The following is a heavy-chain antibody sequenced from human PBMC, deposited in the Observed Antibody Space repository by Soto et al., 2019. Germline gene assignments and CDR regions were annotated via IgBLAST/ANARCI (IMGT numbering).Heavy chain of an antibody. Sequence: EVQLVESGGGLVQPGGSLRLSCAASGFSLSSEWMHWVRQAPGGGLLWGSRIKNDGSVTTYAESVRGRFSISRDTAKNTLYLEMNSLRAEDTGVYYCARVGGPSRSSGAFDIWGQGTKVTVSS. D-gene: IGHD6-13*01. J-gene: IGHJ3*02. CDR1: GFSLSSEW. CDR2: IKNDGSVT. CDR3: ARVGGPSRSSGAFDI. V-gene: IGHV3-74*03.